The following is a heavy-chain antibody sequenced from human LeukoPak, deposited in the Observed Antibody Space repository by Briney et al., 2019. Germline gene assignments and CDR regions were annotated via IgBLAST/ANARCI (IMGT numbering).Heavy chain of an antibody. J-gene: IGHJ4*02. Sequence: GGSLRLSCAASGFTFGTYAMHWVRQAPGKGLEYVSAISSNGQSTYYADSVKGRFTISRDNSENTVYLQMGSLRAEDMAVYYCARGRWVDIVTHGFDYWGQGSLVTVSS. D-gene: IGHD3-9*01. CDR1: GFTFGTYA. CDR2: ISSNGQST. CDR3: ARGRWVDIVTHGFDY. V-gene: IGHV3-64*02.